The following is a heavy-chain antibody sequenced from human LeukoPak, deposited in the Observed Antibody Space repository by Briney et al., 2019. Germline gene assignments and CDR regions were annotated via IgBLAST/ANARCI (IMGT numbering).Heavy chain of an antibody. CDR3: ARAPCARYYYGMDV. V-gene: IGHV4-30-4*01. J-gene: IGHJ6*02. CDR1: GGSISSGDYY. CDR2: IYYSGST. Sequence: PSQSLSLTCTVSGGSISSGDYYWSWIRQPPGKGLEWIGYIYYSGSTYYNPSLKSRVTISVDTSKNQFSLKLSSVTAAGTAVYYCARAPCARYYYGMDVWGQGTTVTVPS.